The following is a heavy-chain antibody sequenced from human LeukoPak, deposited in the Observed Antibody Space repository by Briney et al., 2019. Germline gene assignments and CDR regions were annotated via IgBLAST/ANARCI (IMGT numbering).Heavy chain of an antibody. CDR3: AKEGDGSGFDY. CDR2: IRGCGVST. V-gene: IGHV3-23*01. Sequence: GGSLRLSCAPSGFTLSSYAMTCVRQAPGKGLKGVSAIRGCGVSTYYADSVEGRLPISRDNPKHTLYLQMHSLRGEDTAVYYCAKEGDGSGFDYWGQGTLVTVSS. D-gene: IGHD2-21*02. J-gene: IGHJ4*02. CDR1: GFTLSSYA.